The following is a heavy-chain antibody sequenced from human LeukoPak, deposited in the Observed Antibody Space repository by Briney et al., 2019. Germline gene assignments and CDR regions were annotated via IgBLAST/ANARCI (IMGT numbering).Heavy chain of an antibody. D-gene: IGHD2-2*01. CDR3: ARGLRYCSSTSCRYFDY. CDR2: IYYSGST. Sequence: SETLSLTCTVSGGSISSGGYYRSWIRQHPGKGLEWIGYIYYSGSTYYNPSLKSRVTISVDTSKNQFSLKLSSVTAADTAVYYCARGLRYCSSTSCRYFDYWGQGTLVTVSS. J-gene: IGHJ4*02. CDR1: GGSISSGGYY. V-gene: IGHV4-31*03.